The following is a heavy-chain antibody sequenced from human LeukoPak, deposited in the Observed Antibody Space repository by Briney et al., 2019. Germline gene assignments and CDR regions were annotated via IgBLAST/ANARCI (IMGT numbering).Heavy chain of an antibody. V-gene: IGHV3-15*01. Sequence: GGSLRLSCAASGFTFSNAWMSWVRQAPGKGLEWVSRVRSETDGGTTDYAAPVQGRFTISRDDSKNTLYLQMNSLETDDTAVYYCTTLSYAAAPTWGQGTLVTVSS. CDR3: TTLSYAAAPT. CDR1: GFTFSNAW. D-gene: IGHD2-2*01. J-gene: IGHJ5*02. CDR2: VRSETDGGTT.